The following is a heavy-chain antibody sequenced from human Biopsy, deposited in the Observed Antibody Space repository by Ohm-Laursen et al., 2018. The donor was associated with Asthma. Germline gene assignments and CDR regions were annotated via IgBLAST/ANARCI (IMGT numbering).Heavy chain of an antibody. CDR3: AGTFHFWSPYHAEHYQL. V-gene: IGHV3-7*01. Sequence: SLRLSCAASGFTFSDYWMSWVRQVPGKGLEWVANIKHDGSEKNHVDSLKGRFTISRDNAKNSLYLQMNSLRAEDTAVYYCAGTFHFWSPYHAEHYQLWGQGTLVTVSS. CDR2: IKHDGSEK. D-gene: IGHD3-3*02. J-gene: IGHJ1*01. CDR1: GFTFSDYW.